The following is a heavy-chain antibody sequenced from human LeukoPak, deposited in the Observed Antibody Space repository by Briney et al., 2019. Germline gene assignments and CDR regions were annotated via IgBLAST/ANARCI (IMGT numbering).Heavy chain of an antibody. CDR2: ISSSSSYI. CDR3: ARLVAVAEGDY. V-gene: IGHV3-21*01. J-gene: IGHJ4*02. CDR1: GFTFSSYS. D-gene: IGHD6-19*01. Sequence: GGSLRLSCAASGFTFSSYSMNWVRQAPGKGLEWVSSISSSSSYIYYADSVKGRFTISRDNAKNSLYLQMNSLRAEDTAVYYCARLVAVAEGDYWGQGTLVTVSS.